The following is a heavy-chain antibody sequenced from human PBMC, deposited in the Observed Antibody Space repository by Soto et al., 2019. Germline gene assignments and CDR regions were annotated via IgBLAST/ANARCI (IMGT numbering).Heavy chain of an antibody. CDR1: GFTVSSNY. D-gene: IGHD2-15*01. J-gene: IGHJ6*03. CDR2: IYSSGGT. Sequence: GESLKISCAASGFTVSSNYMSWVRQAPGKGLEWVSVIYSSGGTFYADSVKGRFTISRHNSNNTLYLQVNSLRLEDTAVYYCARGGDCSGGSCTTRYFYMDVWGKGTTVTVSS. V-gene: IGHV3-53*04. CDR3: ARGGDCSGGSCTTRYFYMDV.